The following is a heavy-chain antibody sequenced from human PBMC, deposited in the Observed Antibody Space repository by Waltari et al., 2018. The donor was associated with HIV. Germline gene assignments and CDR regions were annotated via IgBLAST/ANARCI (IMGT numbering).Heavy chain of an antibody. D-gene: IGHD2-2*01. CDR2: ISAYNGNT. CDR1: GYTFTSYG. J-gene: IGHJ3*02. Sequence: QVQLVQSGAEVKKPGATVKVSCKASGYTFTSYGISWVRQAPGQGLEWMGWISAYNGNTNYAQKLQGRVTMTTDTSTSTAYMELRSLRSDDTAVYYCARDSKDIVVVPAVDQWDAFDIWGQGTMVTVSS. V-gene: IGHV1-18*01. CDR3: ARDSKDIVVVPAVDQWDAFDI.